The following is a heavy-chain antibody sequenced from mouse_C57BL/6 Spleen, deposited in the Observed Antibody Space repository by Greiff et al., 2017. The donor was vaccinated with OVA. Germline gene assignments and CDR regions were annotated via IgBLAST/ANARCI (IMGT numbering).Heavy chain of an antibody. D-gene: IGHD4-1*01. CDR2: ISYDGSN. V-gene: IGHV3-6*01. Sequence: EVQLQQSGPGLVKPSQSLSLTCSVTGYSITSGYYWNWIRQFPGNKLEWMGYISYDGSNNYNPSLKNRITITRDTSKNQFFLKLNSVTTEDTATYYCAREANWDTYYFDYWGQGTTLTVSS. CDR1: GYSITSGYY. J-gene: IGHJ2*01. CDR3: AREANWDTYYFDY.